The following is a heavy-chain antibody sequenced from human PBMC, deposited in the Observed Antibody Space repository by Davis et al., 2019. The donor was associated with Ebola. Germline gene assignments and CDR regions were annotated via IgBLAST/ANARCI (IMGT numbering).Heavy chain of an antibody. CDR3: ARSDFYAADY. D-gene: IGHD2/OR15-2a*01. CDR2: VYYSGST. J-gene: IGHJ4*02. V-gene: IGHV4-39*01. Sequence: PSETLSLTCTVSGGSIGSSTYYWGWIRQPPGKGLEWIGSVYYSGSTYYNPSLKSRVTMSVDRSKNQLSLKLSSVTAADAAVYYCARSDFYAADYWGQGALVTVSS. CDR1: GGSIGSSTYY.